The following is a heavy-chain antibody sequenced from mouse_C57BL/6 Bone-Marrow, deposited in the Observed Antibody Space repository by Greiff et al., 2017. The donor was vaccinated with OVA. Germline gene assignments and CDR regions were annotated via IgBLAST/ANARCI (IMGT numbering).Heavy chain of an antibody. V-gene: IGHV1-19*01. Sequence: VQLQQSGPVLVKPGASVKMSCKASGYTFTDYYMNWVKQSHGKSLEWIGVINPYNGGTSYNQKFKGKATLTVDKSSSTAYMELNSLTSEDSAVYYFARGGRRGFAYWCQGTLVTVSA. CDR1: GYTFTDYY. CDR2: INPYNGGT. D-gene: IGHD2-12*01. CDR3: ARGGRRGFAY. J-gene: IGHJ3*01.